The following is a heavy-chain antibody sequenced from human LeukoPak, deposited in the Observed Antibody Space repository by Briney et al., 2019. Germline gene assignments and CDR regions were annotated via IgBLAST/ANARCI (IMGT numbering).Heavy chain of an antibody. D-gene: IGHD3-22*01. CDR2: ISGSGGHT. Sequence: GGSLRLSCVGSGFTFSRSAMSWARLAPGKGLEWVSGISGSGGHTYYTDSVKGRFTISRDNSKTTVSLQMNSLTTDDTAVYYCAKEGRLTVAAVVVENYFDFWGQGTPVIVSA. CDR1: GFTFSRSA. CDR3: AKEGRLTVAAVVVENYFDF. V-gene: IGHV3-23*01. J-gene: IGHJ4*02.